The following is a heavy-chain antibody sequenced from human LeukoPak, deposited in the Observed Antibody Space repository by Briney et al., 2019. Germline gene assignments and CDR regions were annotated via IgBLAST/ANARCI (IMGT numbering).Heavy chain of an antibody. J-gene: IGHJ4*02. Sequence: KSSETLSLTCTVSGGSISSSSYYWGWIRQPPGKGLEWIGSIYYSGSTYYNPSLKSRVTISVDTSKNQFSLKLSSVTAADTAVYYCARDSVGGYNRWGQGTLVTVSS. CDR3: ARDSVGGYNR. CDR1: GGSISSSSYY. CDR2: IYYSGST. D-gene: IGHD5-24*01. V-gene: IGHV4-39*07.